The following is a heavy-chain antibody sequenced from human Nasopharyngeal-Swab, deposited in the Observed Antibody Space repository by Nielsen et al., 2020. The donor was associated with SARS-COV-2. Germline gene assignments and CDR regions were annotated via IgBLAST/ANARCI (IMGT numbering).Heavy chain of an antibody. V-gene: IGHV5-51*01. J-gene: IGHJ4*02. Sequence: VRQMPGTGLEWMGIFYPGDSDTRYSPSFQGQVTISADKSISTAYLQWSSLKASDTAMYYCARLGYGSGSYVDYWGQGTLVTVSS. D-gene: IGHD3-10*01. CDR2: FYPGDSDT. CDR3: ARLGYGSGSYVDY.